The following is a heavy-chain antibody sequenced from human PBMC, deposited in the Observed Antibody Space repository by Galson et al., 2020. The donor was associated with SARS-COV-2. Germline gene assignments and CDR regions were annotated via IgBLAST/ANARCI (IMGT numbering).Heavy chain of an antibody. CDR1: GGSISSFF. V-gene: IGHV4-59*01. Sequence: SETLTPTCTVSGGSISSFFWNWIRQPPGKGLEWIGSISLSGSTHYNPSFKSRVTISIDTSKNQFSLSLRTVTAVDKATYYCARDRWFEGYFDPWGQGTLVTVSS. CDR2: ISLSGST. J-gene: IGHJ5*02. CDR3: ARDRWFEGYFDP. D-gene: IGHD3-10*01.